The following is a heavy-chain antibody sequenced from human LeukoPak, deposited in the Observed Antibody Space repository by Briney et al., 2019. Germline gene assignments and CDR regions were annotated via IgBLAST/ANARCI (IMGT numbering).Heavy chain of an antibody. CDR2: INQSGST. Sequence: PSETLSLTCAVSGGSFSGYSWNWIRQPPGKGLEWIGEINQSGSTKYNPSLKSRVTISIDTSKSQFSMRPNSVTAADTALYYCARCDSGGWFFDSWGQGALVTVSS. V-gene: IGHV4-34*01. D-gene: IGHD6-19*01. CDR1: GGSFSGYS. CDR3: ARCDSGGWFFDS. J-gene: IGHJ5*01.